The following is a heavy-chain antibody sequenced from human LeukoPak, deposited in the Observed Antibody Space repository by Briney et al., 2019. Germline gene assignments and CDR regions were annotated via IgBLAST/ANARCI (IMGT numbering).Heavy chain of an antibody. CDR3: AREGGVGATFCYGMDV. CDR2: ISSSSSYI. Sequence: GGSLRLSCAASGFTFSSYSMNWVRQAPGKGLEWVSSISSSSSYIYYADSVKGRFTISRDNAKNSLYLQMNSLRAEDTAVYYCAREGGVGATFCYGMDVWGQGTTVTVSS. V-gene: IGHV3-21*01. D-gene: IGHD1-26*01. CDR1: GFTFSSYS. J-gene: IGHJ6*02.